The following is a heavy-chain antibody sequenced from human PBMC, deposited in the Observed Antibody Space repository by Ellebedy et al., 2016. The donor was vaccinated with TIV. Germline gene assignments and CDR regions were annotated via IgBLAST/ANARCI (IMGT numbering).Heavy chain of an antibody. D-gene: IGHD5-24*01. CDR1: RGPFSGYY. V-gene: IGHV4-34*01. J-gene: IGHJ4*02. CDR3: AFTKQPRDGFDY. CDR2: INHSGST. Sequence: SETLSLTCAVYRGPFSGYYWSWIRQPPGKGLEWIGEINHSGSTNYNPSLKSRVTVSVDTSKNQFSLKLSSLTAADTAVYYCAFTKQPRDGFDYWGQGTLVTVSS.